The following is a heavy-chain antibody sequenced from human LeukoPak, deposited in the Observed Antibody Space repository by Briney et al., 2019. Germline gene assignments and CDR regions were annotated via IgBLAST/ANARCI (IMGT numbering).Heavy chain of an antibody. CDR2: IYPGDSDT. Sequence: GESLKTSCKGSGYSFTSYWIGWVRQMPGKGLEWMGIIYPGDSDTRYSPSFQGQVTISADKSISTAYLQWSSLKASDTAMYYCATRYYYDSSTLAYDAFDIWGQGTMVTVSS. CDR1: GYSFTSYW. V-gene: IGHV5-51*01. D-gene: IGHD3-22*01. CDR3: ATRYYYDSSTLAYDAFDI. J-gene: IGHJ3*02.